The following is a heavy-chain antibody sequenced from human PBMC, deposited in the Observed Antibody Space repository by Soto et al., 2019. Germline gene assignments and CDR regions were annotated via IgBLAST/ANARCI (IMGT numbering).Heavy chain of an antibody. V-gene: IGHV4-31*03. D-gene: IGHD5-18*01. CDR3: AREGTALYRYGMDV. Sequence: QVQLQESGPGLVKPSQTLSLTCTVSGGSISSGGYYWSWIRQHPGKGLEWIGYIYYSGSTYYNPSLKSRVTISVDTSKNQFSLKLSSVTAADTAVYYCAREGTALYRYGMDVWGQGTTVTVSS. CDR2: IYYSGST. CDR1: GGSISSGGYY. J-gene: IGHJ6*02.